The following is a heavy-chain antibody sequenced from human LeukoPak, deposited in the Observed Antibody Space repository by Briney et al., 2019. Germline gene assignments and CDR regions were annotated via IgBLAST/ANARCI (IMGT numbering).Heavy chain of an antibody. D-gene: IGHD1-20*01. J-gene: IGHJ5*02. CDR1: GGSISSYY. CDR3: ARDRSNWKRNWFDP. Sequence: SETLSLTCTVSGGSISSYYWSWIRQPPGKGLEWIGYIYYSGSTNYNPSLKSRVTISVDTSKNQFSLKLSSVTAADTAVYYCARDRSNWKRNWFDPWGQGTLVTVSS. V-gene: IGHV4-59*01. CDR2: IYYSGST.